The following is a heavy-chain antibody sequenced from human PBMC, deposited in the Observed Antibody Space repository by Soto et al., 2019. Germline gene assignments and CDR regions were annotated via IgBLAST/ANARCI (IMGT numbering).Heavy chain of an antibody. CDR2: IYYSGST. CDR1: GGSISSSSYY. CDR3: ARQSRLSVYWFDP. D-gene: IGHD3-16*02. J-gene: IGHJ5*02. Sequence: SETLSLTCTVSGGSISSSSYYWGWIRQPPGKGLEWIGSIYYSGSTYYNPSLKSRVTISVDTSKNQFSLKLSSVTAADTAVYYCARQSRLSVYWFDPWGQGTPVTVSS. V-gene: IGHV4-39*01.